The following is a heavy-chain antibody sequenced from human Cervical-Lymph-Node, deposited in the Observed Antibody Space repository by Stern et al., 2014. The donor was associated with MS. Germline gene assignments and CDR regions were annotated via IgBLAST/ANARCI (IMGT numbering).Heavy chain of an antibody. J-gene: IGHJ4*02. Sequence: QLVQSGAEVKKPGASVTVSCKASGYTFTSYYIHWVRQAPGQGLEWMGIINPSGGTTSYAQKFQGRVTLTRDTSTSTVYMELNSLRSEDTAVYYCAREHSAMAFGYWGQGTLVTVSS. CDR2: INPSGGTT. CDR1: GYTFTSYY. V-gene: IGHV1-46*01. D-gene: IGHD5-18*01. CDR3: AREHSAMAFGY.